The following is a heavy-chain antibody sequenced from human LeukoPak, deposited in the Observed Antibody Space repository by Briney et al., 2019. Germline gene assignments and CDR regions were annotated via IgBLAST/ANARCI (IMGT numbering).Heavy chain of an antibody. D-gene: IGHD2-15*01. Sequence: GGSLRLSCAASGCIFSSYAMSWVRQAPGTGLEWVSGISDSGAVTYYADSVKCRFTISRDNSKNTLYLPMNSLRVEDTAVYYCANPCSGGTCFPHWWGQGTLVTVSS. CDR2: ISDSGAVT. J-gene: IGHJ4*02. V-gene: IGHV3-23*01. CDR3: ANPCSGGTCFPHW. CDR1: GCIFSSYA.